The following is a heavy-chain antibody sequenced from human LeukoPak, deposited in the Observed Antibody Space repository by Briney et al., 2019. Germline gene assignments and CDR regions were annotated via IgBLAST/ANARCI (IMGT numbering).Heavy chain of an antibody. Sequence: PGGSLRLSCAASGFTFSSYAMSWVRQAPGKGLEWVSGISGSGGSTYYADSVKGRFTISRDNSKNTLYLQMNSLRAEDTAVYYCAKDAAAAGSAYYFEYWGQGTLVTVSS. CDR2: ISGSGGST. CDR1: GFTFSSYA. CDR3: AKDAAAAGSAYYFEY. V-gene: IGHV3-23*01. J-gene: IGHJ4*02. D-gene: IGHD6-13*01.